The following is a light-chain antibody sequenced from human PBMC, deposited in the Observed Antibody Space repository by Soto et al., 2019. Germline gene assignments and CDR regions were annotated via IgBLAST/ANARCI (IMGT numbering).Light chain of an antibody. V-gene: IGLV2-14*01. Sequence: SVLTEPASVSGSPGQSITISCTGTSSDVGGYNYVSWYQQHPGKAPKLMIYDVSNRPSGVSNRFSGSKSGNTASLTISGIQAEDEADYYCSSYTSTSTYVFGAGTKLTVL. CDR2: DVS. CDR3: SSYTSTSTYV. J-gene: IGLJ1*01. CDR1: SSDVGGYNY.